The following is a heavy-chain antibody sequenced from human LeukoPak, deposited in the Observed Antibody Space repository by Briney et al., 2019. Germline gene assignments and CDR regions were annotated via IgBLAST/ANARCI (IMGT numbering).Heavy chain of an antibody. Sequence: ASVKVSCKASGYTFTGYYMHWVRQAPGQGLGWMGWINPNSGGTNYAQKFQGRVTMTRDTSISTAYMELSRLRSDDTAVYYCARAARVGATTCWFDPWGQGTLVTVSS. CDR1: GYTFTGYY. CDR3: ARAARVGATTCWFDP. V-gene: IGHV1-2*02. D-gene: IGHD1-26*01. CDR2: INPNSGGT. J-gene: IGHJ5*02.